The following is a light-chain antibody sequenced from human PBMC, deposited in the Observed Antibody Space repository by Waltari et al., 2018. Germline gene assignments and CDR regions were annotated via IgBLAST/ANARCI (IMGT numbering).Light chain of an antibody. J-gene: IGLJ1*01. CDR2: EVT. CDR3: SSFAGSNNYV. Sequence: HSALTQPPSASGSPGQSVTTSCTGTSSHVGGYDYVSWYQQHPGKAPKLIISEVTKRPSGVPDRFSGSKSGNTASLTVSGLQADDEADYYCSSFAGSNNYVFGTGTKVTVL. V-gene: IGLV2-8*01. CDR1: SSHVGGYDY.